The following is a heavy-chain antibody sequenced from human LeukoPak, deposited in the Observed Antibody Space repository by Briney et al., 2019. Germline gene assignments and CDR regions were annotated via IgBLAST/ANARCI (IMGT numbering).Heavy chain of an antibody. CDR2: IYYSGST. D-gene: IGHD3-22*01. CDR3: ARGGLVVVISE. J-gene: IGHJ4*02. V-gene: IGHV4-59*08. Sequence: SETLSLTCTVSGGSISSYYWSWIRQPPGKGLEWIGYIYYSGSTNYNPSLKSRVTISVDTSKNQFSLKLSSVTAADTAVYYCARGGLVVVISEWGQETLVTVSS. CDR1: GGSISSYY.